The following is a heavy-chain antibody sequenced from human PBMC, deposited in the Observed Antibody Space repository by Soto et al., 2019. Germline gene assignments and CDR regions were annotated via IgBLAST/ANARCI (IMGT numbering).Heavy chain of an antibody. CDR2: ISYDGSNK. V-gene: IGHV3-30*03. CDR1: GFTFSSYG. J-gene: IGHJ6*02. Sequence: QVQLVESGGGVVQPGRSLRLSCAASGFTFSSYGMHWVRQAPGKGLEWVAVISYDGSNKYYADSVKGRFTISRDNSKNTLYLQMNSLRAEDTAVYYCATGEVGVEVAAKDYYGMDVWGQGTTVTVSS. D-gene: IGHD2-15*01. CDR3: ATGEVGVEVAAKDYYGMDV.